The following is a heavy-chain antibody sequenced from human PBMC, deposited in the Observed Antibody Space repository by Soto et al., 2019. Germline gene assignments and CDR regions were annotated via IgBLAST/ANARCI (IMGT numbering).Heavy chain of an antibody. Sequence: QVQLQESGPGLVKPSQTLSLTCTVSGGSISSGDYYWSWIRQPPGKGLEWIGYIYYSGSTYYNPSLKSRVTISVGTSKNQFSLKLSSVTAADTALYYCARDWGYSSSFGFGNWFDPWGQGTLVTVSS. CDR1: GGSISSGDYY. CDR3: ARDWGYSSSFGFGNWFDP. J-gene: IGHJ5*02. V-gene: IGHV4-30-4*01. CDR2: IYYSGST. D-gene: IGHD6-6*01.